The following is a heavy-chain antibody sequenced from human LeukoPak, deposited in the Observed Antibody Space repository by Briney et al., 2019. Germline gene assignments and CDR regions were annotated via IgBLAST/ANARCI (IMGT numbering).Heavy chain of an antibody. CDR1: GGSISSGDYY. J-gene: IGHJ4*02. CDR3: ARALYDSSGYYVDY. CDR2: IYYSGST. Sequence: SETLSLTCTVSGGSISSGDYYWSWIRQPPGKGLEWIGYIYYSGSTYYNPSLKSRVTISVDTSKNQFSLKLSSVTAADTAVYYCARALYDSSGYYVDYWGQGTLVTVSS. V-gene: IGHV4-30-4*01. D-gene: IGHD3-22*01.